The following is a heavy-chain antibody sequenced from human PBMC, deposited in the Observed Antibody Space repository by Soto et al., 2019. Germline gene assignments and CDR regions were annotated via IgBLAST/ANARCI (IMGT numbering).Heavy chain of an antibody. Sequence: ASVKVSCKASGGTFSSYAISWVRQAPGQGLEWMGGFDPEDGETIYAQKFQGRVTMTEDTSTDTAYMELSSLRSEDTAVYYCAYCDTHTRTWYKGAFDIWGQGTMVTVSS. CDR3: AYCDTHTRTWYKGAFDI. J-gene: IGHJ3*02. V-gene: IGHV1-24*01. CDR2: FDPEDGET. CDR1: GGTFSSYA. D-gene: IGHD1-20*01.